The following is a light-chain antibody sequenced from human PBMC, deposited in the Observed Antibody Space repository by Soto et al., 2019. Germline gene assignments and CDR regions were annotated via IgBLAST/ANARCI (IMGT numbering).Light chain of an antibody. CDR3: SSYTSSSTFVV. CDR1: SSDVASYSR. J-gene: IGLJ2*01. V-gene: IGLV2-18*02. Sequence: QSALTQPPSGSGSPGQSVTISCTGTSSDVASYSRVSWYQQPPGTAPKLMIYEVSNRPSGVPDRFSGSKSGNTASLTISGLQAEDEADYYCSSYTSSSTFVVFGGGTKLTVL. CDR2: EVS.